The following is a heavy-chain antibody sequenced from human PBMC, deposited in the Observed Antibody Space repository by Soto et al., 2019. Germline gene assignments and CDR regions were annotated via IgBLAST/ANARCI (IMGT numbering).Heavy chain of an antibody. V-gene: IGHV3-21*01. CDR3: ATYYYDSSGYAGMDV. Sequence: GGSLRLSCAASGFTFSNYNINCVRQAAGKGREWGASITASSSYTYYADSVKGRFTVSRDTAKNSLYLQMSGLRDDDRAVYYCATYYYDSSGYAGMDVWGQGTTVTVSS. J-gene: IGHJ6*02. CDR2: ITASSSYT. D-gene: IGHD3-22*01. CDR1: GFTFSNYN.